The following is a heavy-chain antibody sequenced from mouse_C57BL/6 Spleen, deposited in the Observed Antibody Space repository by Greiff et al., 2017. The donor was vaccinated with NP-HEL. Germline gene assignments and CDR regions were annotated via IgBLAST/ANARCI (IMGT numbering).Heavy chain of an antibody. J-gene: IGHJ2*01. CDR3: TRDPSNYPDY. Sequence: EVMLVESGEGLVKPGGSLKLSCAASGFTLISYAMSWVRQTPEKRLEWVAYISSGGDYIYYADTVKGRFTISRDNARNTLYLQMSSLKSEDTAMYYSTRDPSNYPDYWGQGTTLTVSS. CDR2: ISSGGDYI. D-gene: IGHD2-10*02. V-gene: IGHV5-9-1*02. CDR1: GFTLISYA.